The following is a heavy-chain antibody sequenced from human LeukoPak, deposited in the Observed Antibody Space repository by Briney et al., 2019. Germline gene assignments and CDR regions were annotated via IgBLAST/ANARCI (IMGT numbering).Heavy chain of an antibody. V-gene: IGHV1-24*01. D-gene: IGHD5-18*01. CDR2: FDPEDGET. CDR1: GYTLTELS. J-gene: IGHJ4*02. CDR3: AKDRYSYAFEYSDC. Sequence: ASVKVSCKVSGYTLTELSMHWVRQAPGKGLEWMGGFDPEDGETIYAQKLQGSVTMTEDTSTDTAYMEMSSLRSEDTAVYYCAKDRYSYAFEYSDCWGQGTLVTVSS.